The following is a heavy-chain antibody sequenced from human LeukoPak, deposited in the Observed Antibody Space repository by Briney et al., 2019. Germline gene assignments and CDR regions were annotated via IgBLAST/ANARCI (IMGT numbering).Heavy chain of an antibody. CDR1: GGTLSSYA. Sequence: SVKVSCKASGGTLSSYAISWVRQAPGQGLEWMGGIIPIFGTANYAQKFQGRVTITTDESTSTAYMELSSLRSEDTAVYYCARVGYYYDSSGSTWGQGTLVTVSS. CDR2: IIPIFGTA. CDR3: ARVGYYYDSSGST. J-gene: IGHJ5*02. V-gene: IGHV1-69*05. D-gene: IGHD3-22*01.